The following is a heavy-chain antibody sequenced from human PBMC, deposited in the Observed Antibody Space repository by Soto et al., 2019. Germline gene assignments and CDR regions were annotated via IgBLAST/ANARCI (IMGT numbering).Heavy chain of an antibody. V-gene: IGHV1-8*01. CDR2: MNPNSGNT. CDR1: GYTFTSYD. J-gene: IGHJ5*02. Sequence: QVQLVQSGAEVKKPGASVKVSCKASGYTFTSYDINWVRQATGQGLEWRGWMNPNSGNTGYAQKFQGRVTMTRNTSISTAYMELSSLRSEDTAVYYCASSLGYCSGGSCYPTANWFDPWGQGTLVTVSS. D-gene: IGHD2-15*01. CDR3: ASSLGYCSGGSCYPTANWFDP.